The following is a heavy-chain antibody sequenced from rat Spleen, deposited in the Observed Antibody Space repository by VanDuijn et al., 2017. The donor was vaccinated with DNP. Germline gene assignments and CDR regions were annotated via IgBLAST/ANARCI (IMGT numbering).Heavy chain of an antibody. CDR1: GFSLTSYG. CDR3: TRDMTY. J-gene: IGHJ2*01. D-gene: IGHD1-7*01. Sequence: QVQLKESGPGLVQPSQTLSLTCTVSGFSLTSYGVIWVSQPPGKGLEWIAAISSGGTTYYNSALRSRLNISRDTSKSQVFLKMNSLQTEDTAIYFCTRDMTYWGQGVMVTVSS. V-gene: IGHV2S12*01. CDR2: ISSGGTT.